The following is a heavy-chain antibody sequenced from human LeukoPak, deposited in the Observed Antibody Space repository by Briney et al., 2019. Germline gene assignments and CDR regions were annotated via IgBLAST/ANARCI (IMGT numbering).Heavy chain of an antibody. J-gene: IGHJ6*03. CDR3: ATGGRRGVHYYYYYYMDV. CDR1: GYTLTELS. D-gene: IGHD3-10*01. V-gene: IGHV1-24*01. CDR2: FDPEDGET. Sequence: ASVKVSCKVSGYTLTELSMHWVRQAPGKGLEWMGGFDPEDGETIYAQKFQGRVTMTEDTSTDTAYMELSSLRSEDTAVYYCATGGRRGVHYYYYYYMDVWGKGTTATISS.